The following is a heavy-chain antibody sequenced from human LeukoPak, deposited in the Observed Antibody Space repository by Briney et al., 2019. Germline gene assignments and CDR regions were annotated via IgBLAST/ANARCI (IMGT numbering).Heavy chain of an antibody. CDR3: ARGKIDDCSSTSCYEVNWFDP. Sequence: PGGSLRLSCAASGFTFSSYEMNWVRQAPGKGLEWVSYISSSGSTIYYADSVKGRFTISRDNAKNSLYLQMNSLRAEDTAVYYCARGKIDDCSSTSCYEVNWFDPWGQGTLVTVSS. CDR2: ISSSGSTI. J-gene: IGHJ5*02. D-gene: IGHD2-2*01. CDR1: GFTFSSYE. V-gene: IGHV3-48*03.